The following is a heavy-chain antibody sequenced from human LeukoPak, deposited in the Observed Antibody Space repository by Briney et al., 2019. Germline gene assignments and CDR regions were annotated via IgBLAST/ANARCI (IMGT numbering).Heavy chain of an antibody. CDR1: GGSFSGYY. CDR3: ARDGVIYSYGSNRFDP. D-gene: IGHD5-18*01. CDR2: INHSGST. V-gene: IGHV4-34*01. Sequence: PSETLSLTCAVYGGSFSGYYWSWIRQPPGKGLEWIGEINHSGSTNYNPSLKSRVTISVDTSKNQFSLKLSSVTAADTAVYYCARDGVIYSYGSNRFDPWGQGTLVTVSS. J-gene: IGHJ5*02.